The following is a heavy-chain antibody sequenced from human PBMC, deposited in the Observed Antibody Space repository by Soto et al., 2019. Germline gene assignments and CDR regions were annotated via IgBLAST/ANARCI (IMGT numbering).Heavy chain of an antibody. D-gene: IGHD3-10*01. J-gene: IGHJ4*02. CDR2: IYSGGYT. CDR3: ASIRGGRGY. CDR1: GFTVSNNY. Sequence: EVQLVESGGGLIQPGGSLRLSCAVSGFTVSNNYMSWVRQAPGKGLEGVSVIYSGGYTAYGDSVKGRFTISRDNSKNTLFLQMNTQSPAHTALFFCASIRGGRGYWGQGSLVTVSS. V-gene: IGHV3-53*01.